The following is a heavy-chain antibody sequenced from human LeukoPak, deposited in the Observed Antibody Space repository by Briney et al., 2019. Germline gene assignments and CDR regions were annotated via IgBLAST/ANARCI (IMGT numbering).Heavy chain of an antibody. CDR2: ISGSGGST. V-gene: IGHV3-23*01. CDR1: GFTFSSYA. J-gene: IGHJ5*02. D-gene: IGHD3-10*01. Sequence: GGSLRLSCAASGFTFSSYAMSLVRQAPGKGLEWVSAISGSGGSTYYADSVKGRFTISRDNSKNTLYLQMNSLRAEDTAVYYCAKDSSTNYYGSGSYPFNWFDPWGQGNLVTVSS. CDR3: AKDSSTNYYGSGSYPFNWFDP.